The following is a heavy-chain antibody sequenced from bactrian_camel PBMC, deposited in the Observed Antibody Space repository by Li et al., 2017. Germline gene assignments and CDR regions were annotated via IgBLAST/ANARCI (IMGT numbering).Heavy chain of an antibody. V-gene: IGHV3S40*01. J-gene: IGHJ6*01. CDR1: GFTFSSAA. CDR2: VNSAGGVK. Sequence: DVQLVESGGGSVQAGGSLRLSCAASGFTFSSAAMTWVRQAPGKGLEWVSSVNSAGGVKYYTDSVKGRFAISQDTPKNTVYLQMNSLKPEDTAMYYCAAAEAGRGTWPDDDGYWGQGTQVTVS. D-gene: IGHD3*01. CDR3: AAAEAGRGTWPDDDGY.